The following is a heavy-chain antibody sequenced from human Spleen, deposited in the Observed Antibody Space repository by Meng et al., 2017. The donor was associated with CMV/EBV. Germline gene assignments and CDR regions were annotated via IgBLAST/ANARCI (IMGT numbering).Heavy chain of an antibody. CDR2: TNPNSGGT. CDR1: GYTFTGYY. CDR3: ARDYGSGRGLGSFDY. D-gene: IGHD3-10*01. Sequence: SGYTFTGYYMHWVRQTPGQGLEWMGWTNPNSGGTNYAQKFQGRVTMTRDTSISTAYMELSRLRSDDTAVYYCARDYGSGRGLGSFDYWGQGTLVTVSS. V-gene: IGHV1-2*02. J-gene: IGHJ4*02.